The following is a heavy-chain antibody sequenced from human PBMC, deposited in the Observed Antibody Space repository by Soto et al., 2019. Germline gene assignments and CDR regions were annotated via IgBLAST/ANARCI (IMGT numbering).Heavy chain of an antibody. J-gene: IGHJ5*02. CDR3: ARGNYGTKSGWFDP. V-gene: IGHV1-69*02. Sequence: QVQLVQSGAEVKKPGSSVKVSWTASGGTFSSYTINWVRQAPGQGLEWIGRIIPALGVANYAHNFQGRATITADRFTSTAYMHLTSLRSEDTAVYYRARGNYGTKSGWFDPWGQGTLVTVSS. CDR2: IIPALGVA. CDR1: GGTFSSYT. D-gene: IGHD4-17*01.